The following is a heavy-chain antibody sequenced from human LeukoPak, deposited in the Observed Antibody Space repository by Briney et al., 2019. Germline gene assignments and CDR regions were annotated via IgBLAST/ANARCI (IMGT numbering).Heavy chain of an antibody. D-gene: IGHD3-16*01. J-gene: IGHJ5*02. Sequence: SETLSLTCTVSGGSISSSSYYWGWIRQPPGKGLEWIGNIYYSGSTYYNPSLKSRITISVDTSGNQFSLKLTSVTAADTAVYYCAKIGVAPGGIPHNWFDPWGQGTLVTVSS. V-gene: IGHV4-39*01. CDR2: IYYSGST. CDR3: AKIGVAPGGIPHNWFDP. CDR1: GGSISSSSYY.